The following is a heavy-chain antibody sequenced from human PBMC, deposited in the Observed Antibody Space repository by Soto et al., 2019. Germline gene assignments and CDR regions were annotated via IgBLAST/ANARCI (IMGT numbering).Heavy chain of an antibody. V-gene: IGHV3-15*01. Sequence: GESLKISCAASGFTFSNAWMSWVRQAPGKGLEWVGRIKSKTDGGTTDYAAPVKGRFTISRDDSKNTLYLQMNSLKTEDTAVYYCTTDLAEEWELLDYWGQGTLVTVSS. CDR3: TTDLAEEWELLDY. J-gene: IGHJ4*02. D-gene: IGHD1-26*01. CDR1: GFTFSNAW. CDR2: IKSKTDGGTT.